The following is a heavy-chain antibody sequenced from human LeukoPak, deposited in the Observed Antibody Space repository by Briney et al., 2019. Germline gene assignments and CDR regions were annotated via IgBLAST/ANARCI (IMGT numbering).Heavy chain of an antibody. Sequence: SKTLSLTCTVSGGSISSNSYYWAWIRQPPGKGLEWIGNIYYSGNTYYSPSLKSRVTISVDTSKNQFSLKLSSVTAADTAVSYCARHGRIAAADDYWGQGTLVTVSS. CDR1: GGSISSNSYY. D-gene: IGHD6-6*01. J-gene: IGHJ4*02. CDR3: ARHGRIAAADDY. CDR2: IYYSGNT. V-gene: IGHV4-39*01.